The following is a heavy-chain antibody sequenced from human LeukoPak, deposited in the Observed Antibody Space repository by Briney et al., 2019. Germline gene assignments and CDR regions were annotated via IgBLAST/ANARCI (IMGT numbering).Heavy chain of an antibody. CDR2: MDASGRS. Sequence: SETLSLTCTVSRGSISSYYWSWIRQPAGKRLEWIGRMDASGRSNYNSSLKSRVTMSVDRSKNQFSLNLTSVTAADTAVYYCARQVGSFTMMPWGQGSLVTASS. D-gene: IGHD3-22*01. V-gene: IGHV4-4*07. J-gene: IGHJ5*02. CDR3: ARQVGSFTMMP. CDR1: RGSISSYY.